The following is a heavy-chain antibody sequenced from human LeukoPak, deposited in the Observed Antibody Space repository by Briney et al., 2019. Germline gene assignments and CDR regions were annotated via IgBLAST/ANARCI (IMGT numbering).Heavy chain of an antibody. CDR2: IKSKNVGGTT. CDR3: TTSGFHYDYVWGSYRLIDY. V-gene: IGHV3-15*01. J-gene: IGHJ4*02. Sequence: PGGSLRLSCAASGFTFNNAWMNWVRQAPGKGLEWVGRIKSKNVGGTTDYAAPVKDRFTISRDDSKNTLYLQMNSLKTEDTAVYYCTTSGFHYDYVWGSYRLIDYWGQGTLVTVSS. D-gene: IGHD3-16*02. CDR1: GFTFNNAW.